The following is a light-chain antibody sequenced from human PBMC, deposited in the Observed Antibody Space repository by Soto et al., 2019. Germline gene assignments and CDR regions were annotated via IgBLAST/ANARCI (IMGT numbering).Light chain of an antibody. Sequence: EIVLTQSPGTLSLSPGERATLSCRASQSVSSSYLAGFQQKPGQAPRLLLYGASSRATGIPDRFSGSGSGTDFSLTISRLEPEDFAVYYCQQYGSSPYAFGQGTKLEIK. CDR2: GAS. CDR3: QQYGSSPYA. V-gene: IGKV3-20*01. CDR1: QSVSSSY. J-gene: IGKJ2*01.